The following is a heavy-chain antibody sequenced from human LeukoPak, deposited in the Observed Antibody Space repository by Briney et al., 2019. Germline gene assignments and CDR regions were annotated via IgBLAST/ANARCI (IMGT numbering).Heavy chain of an antibody. Sequence: SETLSLTCTVSGGSISSSSYYWGWIRQPPGKGLEWIGSIHYSGSTNYNPSLKSRVTISVDTSKNQFSLKLSSVTAADAAVYYCARGYCSGGSCYSYYYYNYMDVWGKGTTVTVSS. CDR3: ARGYCSGGSCYSYYYYNYMDV. CDR1: GGSISSSSYY. CDR2: IHYSGST. J-gene: IGHJ6*03. D-gene: IGHD2-15*01. V-gene: IGHV4-39*07.